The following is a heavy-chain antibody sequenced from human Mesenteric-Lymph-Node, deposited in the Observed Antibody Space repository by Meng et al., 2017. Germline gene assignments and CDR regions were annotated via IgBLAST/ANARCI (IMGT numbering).Heavy chain of an antibody. D-gene: IGHD3-22*01. J-gene: IGHJ4*02. CDR3: ARGQFRYYYDSSGWDY. CDR1: GGSFSGYY. CDR2: INHSGST. V-gene: IGHV4-34*01. Sequence: SETLSLTCAVYGGSFSGYYWSWIRQPPGKGLEWIGEINHSGSTNYNPSLKSRVTISVDTSKNQFSLKLSSVTAADTAGYCCARGQFRYYYDSSGWDYWGQGTLVTVSS.